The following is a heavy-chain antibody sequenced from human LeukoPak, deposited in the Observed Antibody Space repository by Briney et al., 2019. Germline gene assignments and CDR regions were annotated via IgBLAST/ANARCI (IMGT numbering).Heavy chain of an antibody. V-gene: IGHV1-2*02. CDR1: GYTFTDYY. Sequence: ASVTVSCKASGYTFTDYYMHWLRQPPGQGLEWMGCINPNSGGTNSAEKSKSNVAVTRDSSISTACMEPSRLRYDDTAVYYCARGPYHYYGSGSPQDDAFDIWGQGTMVTVSS. D-gene: IGHD3-10*01. CDR3: ARGPYHYYGSGSPQDDAFDI. J-gene: IGHJ3*02. CDR2: INPNSGGT.